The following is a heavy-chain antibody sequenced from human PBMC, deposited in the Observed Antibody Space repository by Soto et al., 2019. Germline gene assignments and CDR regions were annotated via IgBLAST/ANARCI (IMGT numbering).Heavy chain of an antibody. CDR1: GFTFSSYA. D-gene: IGHD6-13*01. CDR3: AKVPAGYSSPRDYFDY. V-gene: IGHV3-23*01. CDR2: ISGSGGST. J-gene: IGHJ4*02. Sequence: GGSLRLSCAASGFTFSSYAMSWVRQAPGKGLEWVSAISGSGGSTYYADSVKGRFTITRDNPKNTLYLQMNSLRAEDTAGYYCAKVPAGYSSPRDYFDYWGQGTLVTVSS.